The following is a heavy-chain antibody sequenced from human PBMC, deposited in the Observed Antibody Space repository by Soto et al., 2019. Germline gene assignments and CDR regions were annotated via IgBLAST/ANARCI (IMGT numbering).Heavy chain of an antibody. D-gene: IGHD3-16*01. J-gene: IGHJ4*02. CDR1: GFTFSSYA. CDR2: ISGSGGST. V-gene: IGHV3-23*01. Sequence: GGSLRLSCAASGFTFSSYAMSWVRQAPGKGLEWVSAISGSGGSTYYADSVKGRFTISRDNSKNTLYLQMNSLRAEDTAVYYCAKDLDPSVFMIQHQLLGFLFGWSQGTLVTVSS. CDR3: AKDLDPSVFMIQHQLLGFLFG.